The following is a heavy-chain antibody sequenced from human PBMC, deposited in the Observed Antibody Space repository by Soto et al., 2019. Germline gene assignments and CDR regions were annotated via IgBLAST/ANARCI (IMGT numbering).Heavy chain of an antibody. Sequence: QVQLVESGGGVVQPGRSLRLSCAASGFTFSSYGKHWVRQAPGKGLEWVALIWFDGSDKYSADSVKGRFTISRDNSKNTLYLQMNSLRAEDTAVYYCARLYCSASSCYSVGGFDIWGQGTMVTVSS. CDR1: GFTFSSYG. CDR3: ARLYCSASSCYSVGGFDI. CDR2: IWFDGSDK. V-gene: IGHV3-33*03. D-gene: IGHD2-15*01. J-gene: IGHJ3*02.